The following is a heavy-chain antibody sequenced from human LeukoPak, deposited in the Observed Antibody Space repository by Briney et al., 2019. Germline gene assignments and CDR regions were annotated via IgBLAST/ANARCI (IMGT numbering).Heavy chain of an antibody. J-gene: IGHJ4*02. V-gene: IGHV3-7*03. CDR2: IKQDGSEK. CDR1: GFTFSSYA. D-gene: IGHD3-22*01. Sequence: GGSLRLSCAASGFTFSSYAMSWVRQAPGKGLEWVANIKQDGSEKYYADSVKGRFTISRDNAKNSLYLQMNSLRAEDTAVYYCARVMFHYYDSSGLDYWGQGTLVTVSS. CDR3: ARVMFHYYDSSGLDY.